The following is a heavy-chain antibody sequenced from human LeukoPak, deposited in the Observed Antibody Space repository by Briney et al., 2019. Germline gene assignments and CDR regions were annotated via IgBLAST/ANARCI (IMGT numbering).Heavy chain of an antibody. V-gene: IGHV4-61*01. CDR3: TRTRDSGTSDI. J-gene: IGHJ3*02. Sequence: SETLSLTCTVSGYSISSGYYWGWIRQPPGKGLEWIAYIYYRGTTEYNPSLKSRVTISVDMSKNQFSLKLSSVTAADTAVYYCTRTRDSGTSDIWGQGTMVTVSS. CDR2: IYYRGTT. D-gene: IGHD3-10*01. CDR1: GYSISSGYY.